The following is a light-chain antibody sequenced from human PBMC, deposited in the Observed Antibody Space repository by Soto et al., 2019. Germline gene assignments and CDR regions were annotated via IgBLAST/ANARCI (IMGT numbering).Light chain of an antibody. J-gene: IGLJ3*02. V-gene: IGLV2-8*01. CDR1: STDVGGYNL. CDR3: SSYGGSDTLM. Sequence: QSALTQPPSASGSPGQSVTISCTGTSTDVGGYNLVSWYQQHPGKAPKVIIYEVTQRPSGVPDRFSGSKSGNTASLTISGLQAEDEAYYFCSSYGGSDTLMFAGGTKLTV. CDR2: EVT.